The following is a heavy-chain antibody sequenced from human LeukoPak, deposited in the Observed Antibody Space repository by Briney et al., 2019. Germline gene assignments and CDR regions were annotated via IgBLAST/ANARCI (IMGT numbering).Heavy chain of an antibody. V-gene: IGHV4-31*03. Sequence: SETLSLTCNVSRGSISSGGHYWSWIRQRPGKGLEWMGYTYFTGSTYYNPSLQSRLIISADTSMTQFSLRLRSVTAADTAVYYCARVSFTYGPLDSWGPGILVTVSS. CDR2: TYFTGST. CDR1: RGSISSGGHY. D-gene: IGHD4-17*01. CDR3: ARVSFTYGPLDS. J-gene: IGHJ4*02.